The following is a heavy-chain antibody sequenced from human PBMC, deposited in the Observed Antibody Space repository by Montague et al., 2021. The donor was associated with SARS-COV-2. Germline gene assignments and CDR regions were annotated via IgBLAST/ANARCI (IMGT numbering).Heavy chain of an antibody. CDR2: INHSGST. J-gene: IGHJ4*02. V-gene: IGHV4-34*01. CDR3: ARRGSGRSDLAY. CDR1: GGSFRGYY. Sequence: SETLSLTCAVYGGSFRGYYWSWIRQPPGSGLELIWEINHSGSTKYNPSLKSRVSMSVDKSWNQFSLRLTSVTAADTAIYYCARRGSGRSDLAYWGQGTLSPSPQ. D-gene: IGHD1-26*01.